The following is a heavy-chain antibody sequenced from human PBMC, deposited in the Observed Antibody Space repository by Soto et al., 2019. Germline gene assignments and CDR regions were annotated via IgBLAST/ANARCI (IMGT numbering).Heavy chain of an antibody. CDR2: ISAYNGNT. D-gene: IGHD2-2*03. V-gene: IGHV1-18*01. CDR1: GYTFTSYG. J-gene: IGHJ6*02. CDR3: ARDGFSSEGPLYYSYGMDV. Sequence: GASVKVSCKASGYTFTSYGISWVRQAPGQGLEWMGWISAYNGNTNYAQKLQGRVTMTTDTSTNTAYMELRSLRSDDTAVYYCARDGFSSEGPLYYSYGMDVWGQGTTVTVS.